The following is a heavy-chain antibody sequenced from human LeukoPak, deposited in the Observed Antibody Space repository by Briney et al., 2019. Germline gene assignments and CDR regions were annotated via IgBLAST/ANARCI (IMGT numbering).Heavy chain of an antibody. J-gene: IGHJ5*02. CDR3: ARHEYSGSYYGLSWFDP. CDR2: VYYSGST. D-gene: IGHD1-26*01. CDR1: GGSISSSGYY. V-gene: IGHV4-39*01. Sequence: SETLSLTCTVSGGSISSSGYYWGWIRQPPGKGLEWIASVYYSGSTYYNPSLKSRVTISVDTSKNQLSLKLSSLTAADTAVYYCARHEYSGSYYGLSWFDPWGQGTLVTVSS.